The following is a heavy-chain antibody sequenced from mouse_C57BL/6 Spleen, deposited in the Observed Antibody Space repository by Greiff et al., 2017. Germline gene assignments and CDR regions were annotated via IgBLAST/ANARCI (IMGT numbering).Heavy chain of an antibody. CDR1: GYTFTSYW. CDR3: ARAGYGSSYEEGFDD. V-gene: IGHV1-50*01. CDR2: IDPSDSYT. J-gene: IGHJ2*01. Sequence: QVQLQQPGAELVKPGASVKLSCKASGYTFTSYWMQWVKQRPGQGLEWIGEIDPSDSYTNYNQKFKGKATLTVDTSSRTAYLQLSSLTSEDSAVYYCARAGYGSSYEEGFDDWGQGTTLTVSS. D-gene: IGHD1-1*01.